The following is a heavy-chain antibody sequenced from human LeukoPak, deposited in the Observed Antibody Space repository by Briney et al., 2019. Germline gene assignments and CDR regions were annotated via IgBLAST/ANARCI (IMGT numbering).Heavy chain of an antibody. CDR3: ARGEVMIDY. D-gene: IGHD3-3*01. V-gene: IGHV4-59*01. CDR1: GGSISSYY. J-gene: IGHJ4*02. Sequence: PSETLSLTCTVSGGSISSYYWSWIRQPPGKGREWIGYIYYSGSTNYNPSLKSRVTISVDTSKNQFSLKLSSVTAADTAVYYCARGEVMIDYWGQGTLVTVSS. CDR2: IYYSGST.